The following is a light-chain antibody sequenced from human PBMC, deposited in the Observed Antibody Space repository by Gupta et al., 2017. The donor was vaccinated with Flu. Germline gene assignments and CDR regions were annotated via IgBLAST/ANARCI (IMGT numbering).Light chain of an antibody. Sequence: DIQMTQSPSSLSASVGDRVTITCRASQGIRNNLSWYQQKAGKAPKRLIYSGSSLQSGVPSRFSGSWNWNQLPLTIRNPHPEGFGPYYCSPDKSYAHLTFGGGTKVEIK. CDR1: QGIRNN. V-gene: IGKV1-17*02. CDR2: SGS. J-gene: IGKJ4*01. CDR3: SPDKSYAHLT.